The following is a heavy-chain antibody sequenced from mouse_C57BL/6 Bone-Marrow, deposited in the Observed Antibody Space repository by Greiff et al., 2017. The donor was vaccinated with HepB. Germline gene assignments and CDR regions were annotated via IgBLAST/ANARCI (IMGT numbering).Heavy chain of an antibody. D-gene: IGHD1-1*02. CDR2: IDPGSGGT. CDR1: GYTFTSYW. V-gene: IGHV1-72*01. Sequence: QVQLQQPGAELVKPGASVKMSCKASGYTFTSYWMTWVKQRPGRGLEWIGRIDPGSGGTKYNEKFKSKATLTVDKPSSTAYMQLSSLTSEDSEVSDGECGDRSGSYAWFAYWGQGTPVTVSA. CDR3: ECGDRSGSYAWFAY. J-gene: IGHJ3*01.